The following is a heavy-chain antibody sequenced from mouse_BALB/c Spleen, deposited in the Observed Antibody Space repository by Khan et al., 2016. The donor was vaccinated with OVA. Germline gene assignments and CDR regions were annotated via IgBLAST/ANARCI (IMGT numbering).Heavy chain of an antibody. CDR2: ISYSGST. CDR3: ARTARIKY. V-gene: IGHV3-2*02. J-gene: IGHJ2*01. D-gene: IGHD1-2*01. CDR1: GYSITSGYG. Sequence: EVQFVEPGPGLVKPSQPLSLTCTVTGYSITSGYGWNWIRQFPENKLEWMGYISYSGSTKYNPSLKSRISITRDTSKNQFFLQLNSVTTEDTATYYCARTARIKYWGQGTTLTVSS.